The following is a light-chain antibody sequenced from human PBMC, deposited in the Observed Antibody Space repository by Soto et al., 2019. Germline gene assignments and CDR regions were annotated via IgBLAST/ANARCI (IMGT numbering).Light chain of an antibody. J-gene: IGKJ2*01. V-gene: IGKV1-5*03. CDR3: QQYNSPPYT. CDR1: QSISSW. CDR2: KAS. Sequence: DIQMTQSPSTLSASVGDRVTITCRASQSISSWLAWYQQKPGKAPKLLIYKASSLESGVPSRFSGSGSGTEFTLTISSLQPDDFATYYCQQYNSPPYTSGQGTKLEIK.